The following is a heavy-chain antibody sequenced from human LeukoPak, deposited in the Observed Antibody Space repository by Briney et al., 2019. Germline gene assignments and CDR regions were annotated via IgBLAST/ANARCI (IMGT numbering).Heavy chain of an antibody. V-gene: IGHV1-2*02. CDR3: ARGGIRGSSGDTAGY. Sequence: PSASVKVSCKASGYTFTGYYMHWVRQAPGQGLEWMGWINPNSGGTNYAQKFQGRVTMTRDTSISTAYMELSRLRSDDTAVYYCARGGIRGSSGDTAGYWGQGTLVTVSS. J-gene: IGHJ4*02. D-gene: IGHD3-10*01. CDR1: GYTFTGYY. CDR2: INPNSGGT.